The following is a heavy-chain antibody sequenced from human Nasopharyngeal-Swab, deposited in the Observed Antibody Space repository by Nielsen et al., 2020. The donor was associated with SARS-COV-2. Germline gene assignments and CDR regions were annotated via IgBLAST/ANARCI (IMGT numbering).Heavy chain of an antibody. CDR3: AREAGGVPAAIEGGYYYGMDV. V-gene: IGHV3-30*04. J-gene: IGHJ6*02. D-gene: IGHD2-2*01. Sequence: VRQAPGKGLEWVAVISYDGGNKYYADSVKGRFTISRDNSKNTLYLQMNSLRAEDTAVYYCAREAGGVPAAIEGGYYYGMDVWGQGTTVTVSS. CDR2: ISYDGGNK.